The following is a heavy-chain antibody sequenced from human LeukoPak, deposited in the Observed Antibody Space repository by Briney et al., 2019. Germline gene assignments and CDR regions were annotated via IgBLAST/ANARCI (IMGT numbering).Heavy chain of an antibody. D-gene: IGHD2-8*01. V-gene: IGHV3-74*03. CDR2: IESDGSVT. CDR1: GFTFSGHR. J-gene: IGHJ4*02. CDR3: TRDTNGLGY. Sequence: GGSLRLSCAASGFTFSGHRMHWVRQAPGKGLVWVSCIESDGSVTKYAGSVKGRFTISRDNAKNTLYLQMNSLRVEDTAVYYCTRDTNGLGYWGQGTLVIVSS.